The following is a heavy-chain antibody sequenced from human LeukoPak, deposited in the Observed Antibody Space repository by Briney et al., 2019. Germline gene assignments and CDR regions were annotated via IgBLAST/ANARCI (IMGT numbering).Heavy chain of an antibody. CDR1: GYSISSGYC. D-gene: IGHD6-19*01. V-gene: IGHV4-38-2*01. CDR3: ATDPGIAVAGPGY. J-gene: IGHJ4*02. Sequence: SETLSLTCAVSGYSISSGYCWGWIRQPPGKGLEWIGSIYHSGSTYYNPSLKSRVTISVDTSKNQFSLKLSSATAADTAVYYCATDPGIAVAGPGYWGQGTLVTVSS. CDR2: IYHSGST.